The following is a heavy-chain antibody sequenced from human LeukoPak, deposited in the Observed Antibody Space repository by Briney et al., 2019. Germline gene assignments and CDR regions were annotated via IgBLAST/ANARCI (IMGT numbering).Heavy chain of an antibody. D-gene: IGHD3-22*01. Sequence: GGSLRLSCAASGFTFSSFAMGWVRQAPGKGLEWVSPISASGYSTNYADSVKGRFTISRDNSKNTLYLQMNSLRAEDTAVYYCAGGRYYDSSGYHGNFQHWGQGTLVTVSS. J-gene: IGHJ1*01. CDR1: GFTFSSFA. V-gene: IGHV3-23*01. CDR3: AGGRYYDSSGYHGNFQH. CDR2: ISASGYST.